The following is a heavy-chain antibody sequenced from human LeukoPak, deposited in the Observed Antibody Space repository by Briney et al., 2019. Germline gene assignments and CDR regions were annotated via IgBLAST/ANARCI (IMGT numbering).Heavy chain of an antibody. D-gene: IGHD6-19*01. CDR1: GLTFSTSG. J-gene: IGHJ4*02. Sequence: GGSLRLSCAASGLTFSTSGMHWVRQAPGKGLEWVAFIQYDEGDKYYADSVRGRLTISRDNSKNTLYLQMNRLRAEDTAVYYFAREGGIIVAGKFDSWGQGTLVTVSS. CDR2: IQYDEGDK. CDR3: AREGGIIVAGKFDS. V-gene: IGHV3-30*02.